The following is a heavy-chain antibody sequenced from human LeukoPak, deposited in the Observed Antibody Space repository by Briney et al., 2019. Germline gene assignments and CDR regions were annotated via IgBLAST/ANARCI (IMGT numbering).Heavy chain of an antibody. CDR2: IRQEGSEK. D-gene: IGHD4/OR15-4a*01. CDR1: GFTFSSFW. V-gene: IGHV3-7*04. Sequence: GGSLRLSCAASGFTFSSFWMTWVRQAPGKGLEWVANIRQEGSEKYYVDSVGGRFTISRDNAKKSLFLQMNSLRAEDTAVYYCARDMRGAGFDIWGQGTMVTVSS. J-gene: IGHJ3*02. CDR3: ARDMRGAGFDI.